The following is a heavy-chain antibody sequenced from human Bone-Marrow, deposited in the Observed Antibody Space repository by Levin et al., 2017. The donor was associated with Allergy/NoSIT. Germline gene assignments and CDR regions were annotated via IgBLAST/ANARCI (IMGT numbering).Heavy chain of an antibody. Sequence: PGGSLRLSCAASGFTFSSYGMHWVRQAPGKGLEWVAVISYDGSNKYYADSVKGRFTISRDNSKNTLYLQMNSLRAEDTAVYYCAKDTRRVVPAAIKIGGHRHEYYYYGMDVWGQGTTVTVSS. CDR3: AKDTRRVVPAAIKIGGHRHEYYYYGMDV. CDR2: ISYDGSNK. CDR1: GFTFSSYG. D-gene: IGHD2-2*02. J-gene: IGHJ6*02. V-gene: IGHV3-30*18.